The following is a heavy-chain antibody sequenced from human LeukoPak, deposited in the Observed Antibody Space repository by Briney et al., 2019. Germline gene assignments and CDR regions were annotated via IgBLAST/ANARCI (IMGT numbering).Heavy chain of an antibody. J-gene: IGHJ4*02. CDR3: AKMYEGTSLFDY. V-gene: IGHV3-30-3*02. Sequence: PGGSLRLSCAASGFTFNSYAMHWVRQAPGKGLEWVAVISYDGSNKYYADSVKGRFTISRDNSKNTLYLQMNSLRAEDTAVYHCAKMYEGTSLFDYWGQGTLVTVSS. CDR1: GFTFNSYA. CDR2: ISYDGSNK. D-gene: IGHD2-8*01.